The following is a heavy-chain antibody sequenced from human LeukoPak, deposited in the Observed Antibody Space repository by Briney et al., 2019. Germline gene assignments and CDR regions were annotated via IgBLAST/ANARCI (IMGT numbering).Heavy chain of an antibody. Sequence: PGGSLRLSCVASGFTFSIHSMNWVRQAPGKGLEWVSYISSSGSTIYYADSVKGRFTISRDNAKNSLYLQMNSLRAEDTAVYYCASSRGGGLDYWGQGTLVTVSS. CDR2: ISSSGSTI. CDR3: ASSRGGGLDY. J-gene: IGHJ4*02. CDR1: GFTFSIHS. D-gene: IGHD3-16*01. V-gene: IGHV3-48*04.